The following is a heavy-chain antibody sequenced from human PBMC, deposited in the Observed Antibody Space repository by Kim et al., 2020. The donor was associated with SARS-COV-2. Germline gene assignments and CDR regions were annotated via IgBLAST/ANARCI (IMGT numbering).Heavy chain of an antibody. CDR1: GFTFSDYN. J-gene: IGHJ3*02. D-gene: IGHD5-12*01. CDR3: ARAGRGATINAFDI. Sequence: GGSLRLSCAASGFTFSDYNMSWIRQAPGKGLEWVSYISSSSIYTNYADSVKGRFTISRDNAKNSLYLQMNSLRAEDTAVYYCARAGRGATINAFDIRGQGTMVTVSS. CDR2: ISSSSIYT. V-gene: IGHV3-11*05.